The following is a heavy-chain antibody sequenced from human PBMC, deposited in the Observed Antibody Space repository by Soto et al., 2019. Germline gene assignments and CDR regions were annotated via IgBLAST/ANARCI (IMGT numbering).Heavy chain of an antibody. CDR2: ISSDGSNK. Sequence: GGSLRLSCAASGFTFSSYGMNWVRQAPGKGLEWVAVISSDGSNKFYADSVKGRFTISRDNSKNTLYLHMNSLRAEDTAVYYCAKGWPATVKPTHDYWGQGTLVTVSS. CDR3: AKGWPATVKPTHDY. CDR1: GFTFSSYG. J-gene: IGHJ4*02. V-gene: IGHV3-30*18.